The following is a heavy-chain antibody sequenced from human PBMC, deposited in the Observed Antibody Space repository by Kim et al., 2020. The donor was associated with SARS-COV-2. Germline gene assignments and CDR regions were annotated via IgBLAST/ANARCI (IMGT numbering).Heavy chain of an antibody. J-gene: IGHJ3*02. V-gene: IGHV4-59*13. Sequence: SETLSLTCTVSGGSISSYYWSWIRQPPGKGLEWIGYIYYSGSTNYNPSLKSRVTISVDTSKNQFSLKLSSVTAADTAVYYCAREALGYYDSSGYYFDAFDIWGQGTMVTVSS. CDR3: AREALGYYDSSGYYFDAFDI. CDR2: IYYSGST. CDR1: GGSISSYY. D-gene: IGHD3-22*01.